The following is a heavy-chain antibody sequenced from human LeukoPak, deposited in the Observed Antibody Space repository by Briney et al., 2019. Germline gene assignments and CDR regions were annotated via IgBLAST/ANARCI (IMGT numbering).Heavy chain of an antibody. J-gene: IGHJ6*02. CDR3: ARLRACSGGSCYSVEDYYYYYGMDV. Sequence: PSQTLSLTCTVSGGSISSGGYYWSWLRQHPGKGLEWIGYIYYSGSTYYNPSLKSRVTISVDTSKNQFSLKLSSVTAADTAVYYCARLRACSGGSCYSVEDYYYYYGMDVWGQGTTVTVSS. CDR2: IYYSGST. D-gene: IGHD2-15*01. CDR1: GGSISSGGYY. V-gene: IGHV4-31*03.